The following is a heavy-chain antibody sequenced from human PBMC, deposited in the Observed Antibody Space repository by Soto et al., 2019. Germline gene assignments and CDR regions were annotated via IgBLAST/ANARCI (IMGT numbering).Heavy chain of an antibody. D-gene: IGHD2-21*02. V-gene: IGHV3-23*01. CDR1: GFTFSSYA. CDR2: ISGSGGST. J-gene: IGHJ4*02. CDR3: EVTAWGPEGIF. Sequence: GESLKISCAASGFTFSSYAMSWVRQAPGKGLEWGSAISGSGGSTYYADSVKGRFTISRDNSKNTLYLQMNSLRAEDTAVYYCEVTAWGPEGIFGGQGTLVTVSS.